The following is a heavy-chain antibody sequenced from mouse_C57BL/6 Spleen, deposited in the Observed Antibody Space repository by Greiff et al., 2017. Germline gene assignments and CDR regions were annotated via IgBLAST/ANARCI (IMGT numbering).Heavy chain of an antibody. CDR3: TRWMYYFDY. CDR1: GYTFTDYE. J-gene: IGHJ2*01. Sequence: QVQLQQSGAELVRPGASVTLSCTASGYTFTDYEMHWVKQTPVHGLEWIGAIDPETGGTAYNQKFKGKAILTADKSSSTAYMELRSLPSEDSAVYYCTRWMYYFDYWGQGTTLTVSS. CDR2: IDPETGGT. V-gene: IGHV1-15*01.